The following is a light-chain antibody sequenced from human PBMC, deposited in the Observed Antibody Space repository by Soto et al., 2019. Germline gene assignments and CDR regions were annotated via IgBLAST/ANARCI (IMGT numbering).Light chain of an antibody. J-gene: IGLJ1*01. CDR3: KSYVESSIIYV. V-gene: IGLV2-8*01. CDR1: SSDIGNYNS. CDR2: EVT. Sequence: QSVLTQPPSASGSPGQSVTISCTGTSSDIGNYNSVSWYQQHPGKAPKLMIYEVTKRPSGVPDRFSGSKSGNTASLTVSGLQAEDEADYYCKSYVESSIIYVFGNGTKVTV.